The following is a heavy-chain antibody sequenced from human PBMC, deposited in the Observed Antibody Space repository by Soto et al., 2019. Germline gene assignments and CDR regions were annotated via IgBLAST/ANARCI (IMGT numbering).Heavy chain of an antibody. Sequence: QVQLVQSGAEVKKPGSSVKVSCKASGGTFSSYTISWVRQAPGQGLEWMGRISPILGIANYAQKFQGRVPITADKSTSTAYMELSSLRSEDTAVYYCECWLYDSRTYWGQGTLVTVSS. CDR2: ISPILGIA. J-gene: IGHJ4*02. CDR1: GGTFSSYT. D-gene: IGHD3-22*01. CDR3: ECWLYDSRTY. V-gene: IGHV1-69*02.